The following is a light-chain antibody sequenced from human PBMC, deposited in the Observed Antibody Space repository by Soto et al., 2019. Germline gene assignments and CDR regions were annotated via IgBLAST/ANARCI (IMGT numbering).Light chain of an antibody. V-gene: IGKV3-20*01. CDR2: GAS. CDR1: QSVSSNS. J-gene: IGKJ1*01. CDR3: QQYGSSPRT. Sequence: EIVLTQYPGTLSLSPGDRATLSCRASQSVSSNSLAWYQQKPGQAPRLLIYGASIRATGIPDRFSGSGTGTDFTLTIRRLEPEDFAMYFCQQYGSSPRTFGQGTKVELK.